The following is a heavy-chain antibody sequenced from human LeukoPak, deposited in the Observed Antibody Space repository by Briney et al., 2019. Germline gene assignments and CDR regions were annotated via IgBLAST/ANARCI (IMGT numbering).Heavy chain of an antibody. V-gene: IGHV4-34*01. D-gene: IGHD2-2*01. J-gene: IGHJ6*04. CDR1: GGSFSDYY. CDR2: INHSGTT. CDR3: ARGLRLPSRSSPAVPHV. Sequence: SETLSLTCAVYGGSFSDYYWNWIRQPPGKGLEWIGEINHSGTTNYNPSLKSRVTISVGTSKNQFSLRLSAVTAADTAVYHCARGLRLPSRSSPAVPHVWGKGTTVTVSA.